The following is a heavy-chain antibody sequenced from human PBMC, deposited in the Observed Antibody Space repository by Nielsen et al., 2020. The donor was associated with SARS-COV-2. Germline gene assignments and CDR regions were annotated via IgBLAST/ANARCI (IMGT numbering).Heavy chain of an antibody. CDR3: ARDGAIAVAGSSWGY. D-gene: IGHD6-19*01. CDR2: INPSGGST. Sequence: ASVKVSCKASGYTFTSYYMHWVRQASGQGLEWMGIINPSGGSTSYAQKFQGRVTMTRDTSTSTVYMELSSLRSEDTAVYYCARDGAIAVAGSSWGYWGQGTLVTVSS. V-gene: IGHV1-46*01. J-gene: IGHJ4*02. CDR1: GYTFTSYY.